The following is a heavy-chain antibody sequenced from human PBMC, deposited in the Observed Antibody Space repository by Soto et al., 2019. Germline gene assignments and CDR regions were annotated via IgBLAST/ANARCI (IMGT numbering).Heavy chain of an antibody. V-gene: IGHV1-2*07. CDR3: ARLKGFFDSRDHIWEADYNCALDV. CDR2: IKPDSGGT. D-gene: IGHD3-22*01. J-gene: IGHJ6*01. CDR1: LYIFTCFY. Sequence: GXSVKFVCKVSLYIFTCFYIPWLRQSPGQGLEWMGGIKPDSGGTDYAGKFQGRVTMTRDTSINTAYRDLSRLRHHDTAVYYCARLKGFFDSRDHIWEADYNCALDVWGQRPTVTVSS.